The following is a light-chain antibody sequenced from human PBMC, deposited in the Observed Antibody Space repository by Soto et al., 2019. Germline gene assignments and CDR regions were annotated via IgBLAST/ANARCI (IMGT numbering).Light chain of an antibody. CDR2: GVS. CDR3: SSYTSSNTFV. V-gene: IGLV2-14*01. Sequence: QSALTQPASVSGSPGQSITISCTGTSGDVGNYNYVSWYQHHPGKAPKLVIFGVSDRPSGISYRFSGFKSDNTASLTISGLQAEDEADYYCSSYTSSNTFVFGTGTKLTVL. CDR1: SGDVGNYNY. J-gene: IGLJ1*01.